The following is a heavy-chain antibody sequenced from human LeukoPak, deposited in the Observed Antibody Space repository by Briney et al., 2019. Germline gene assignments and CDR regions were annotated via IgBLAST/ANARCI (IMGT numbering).Heavy chain of an antibody. CDR1: GGSISSSSYY. Sequence: PSETLSLTCTVSGGSISSSSYYWGWIRQPPGKGLEWIGSIYYSGSTYYNPSLKSRVTISVDTSKNQFSLKLSSVTAADTAVYYCARQRQSTVDLGYWGQGTLVTVSS. CDR2: IYYSGST. CDR3: ARQRQSTVDLGY. D-gene: IGHD4-17*01. J-gene: IGHJ4*02. V-gene: IGHV4-39*01.